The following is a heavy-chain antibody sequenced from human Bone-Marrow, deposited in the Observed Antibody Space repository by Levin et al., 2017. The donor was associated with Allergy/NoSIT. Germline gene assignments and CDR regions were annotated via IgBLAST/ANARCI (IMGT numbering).Heavy chain of an antibody. CDR2: INQGESAK. D-gene: IGHD4-23*01. Sequence: GGSLRLSCDVSGFTFSKYWMTWVRQVPWKGLEWVANINQGESAKSYVDSVKGRFSISRDNVKNSFYLQMNSLRAEDTAVYCCARRGLRWPPISMDFWGQGILVTVSS. V-gene: IGHV3-7*01. CDR3: ARRGLRWPPISMDF. CDR1: GFTFSKYW. J-gene: IGHJ4*02.